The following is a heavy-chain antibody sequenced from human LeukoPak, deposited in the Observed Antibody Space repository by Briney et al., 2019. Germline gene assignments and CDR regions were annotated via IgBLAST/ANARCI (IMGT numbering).Heavy chain of an antibody. V-gene: IGHV4-34*01. CDR2: INHSGST. CDR3: ARQTGSGLFILP. Sequence: PSETLSLTCAVYGGSFSGYYWSWIRQPPGKGLEWIGEINHSGSTNYNPSLKSRVTISVDTSKNQLSLKLSSVTAADTAVYYCARQTGSGLFILPGGQGTLVTVSS. J-gene: IGHJ4*02. CDR1: GGSFSGYY. D-gene: IGHD3/OR15-3a*01.